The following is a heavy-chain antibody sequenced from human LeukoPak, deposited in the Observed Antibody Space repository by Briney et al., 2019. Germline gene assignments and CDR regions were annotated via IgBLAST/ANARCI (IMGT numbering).Heavy chain of an antibody. Sequence: VASVKVSCKASGGTFSSYAISWVRQAPGQGLEWMGGIIPIFGTANYAQKFQGRVTITTDESTSTAYMELSSLRSGDTAVYYCARTKITGTTDARGNWFGPWGQGTLVTVSS. CDR3: ARTKITGTTDARGNWFGP. V-gene: IGHV1-69*05. CDR1: GGTFSSYA. J-gene: IGHJ5*02. D-gene: IGHD1-7*01. CDR2: IIPIFGTA.